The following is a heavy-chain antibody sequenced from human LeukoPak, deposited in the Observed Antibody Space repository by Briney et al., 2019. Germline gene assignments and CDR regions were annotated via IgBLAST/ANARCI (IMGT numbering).Heavy chain of an antibody. J-gene: IGHJ6*03. CDR2: IGTAGDT. V-gene: IGHV3-13*03. D-gene: IGHD5-12*01. Sequence: GGSLRLSCAACGFTFSSYDMHWVRQATGKGLEWVSAIGTAGDTYYPGSVKGQFTISRENAKNSLYLQMNSLRAGDTAVYYCARELKSGYSGTYYYYYMDVWGKGTTVTVSS. CDR3: ARELKSGYSGTYYYYYMDV. CDR1: GFTFSSYD.